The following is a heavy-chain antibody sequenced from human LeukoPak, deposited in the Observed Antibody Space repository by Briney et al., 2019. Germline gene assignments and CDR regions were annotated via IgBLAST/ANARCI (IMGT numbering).Heavy chain of an antibody. CDR1: GSSFTSYW. CDR2: IYPGDSDT. Sequence: HGASLKISCKCSGSSFTSYWIGWVRQMPGKGLEWMGIIYPGDSDTKYSPSFQGQVTISADKSISTAYLQWSSLKASDTAIYYCARRGSSGFDFWGQGTLVTVSS. V-gene: IGHV5-51*01. CDR3: ARRGSSGFDF. D-gene: IGHD6-13*01. J-gene: IGHJ4*02.